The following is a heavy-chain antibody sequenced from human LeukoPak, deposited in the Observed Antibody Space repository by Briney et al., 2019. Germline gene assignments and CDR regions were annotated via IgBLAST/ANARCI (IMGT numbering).Heavy chain of an antibody. CDR2: INPDTGGT. V-gene: IGHV1-2*02. D-gene: IGHD6-13*01. CDR3: VRFMYSSSWYDDY. Sequence: GASVKVSCKASGYTFTDYYLHWMRQAPGQGLEWMGWINPDTGGTNYAQNFQGRVTMTRDTSISTAYMEVSRLRSDDTAVYYCVRFMYSSSWYDDYWGQGTLVTVSS. CDR1: GYTFTDYY. J-gene: IGHJ4*02.